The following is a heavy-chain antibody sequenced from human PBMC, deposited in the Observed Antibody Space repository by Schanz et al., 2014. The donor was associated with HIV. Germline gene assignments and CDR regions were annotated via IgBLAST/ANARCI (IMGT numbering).Heavy chain of an antibody. J-gene: IGHJ6*02. Sequence: QVQLVESGGGVVRPGRSLRLSCAASGFTFSSFGMHWVRQAPVKGLEWVAVISYDGIKKYYEDSVKGRLTISRDNSKNTLYLQMKSLRAEDTAVYYCAKDRNYYDSKYRGKGNYYYYYGMDVWGQGTTVTVSS. D-gene: IGHD3-22*01. CDR2: ISYDGIKK. CDR3: AKDRNYYDSKYRGKGNYYYYYGMDV. CDR1: GFTFSSFG. V-gene: IGHV3-30*18.